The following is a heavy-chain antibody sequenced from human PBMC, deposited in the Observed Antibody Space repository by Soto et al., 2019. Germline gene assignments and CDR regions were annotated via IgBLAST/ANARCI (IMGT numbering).Heavy chain of an antibody. J-gene: IGHJ4*02. D-gene: IGHD7-27*01. CDR3: AKVLTGDLDY. Sequence: GGSLRLSCAASGFTFSSYGMNWVRQAPGKGLEWVAVISYDENNKYYADSVKGRFTISRDNSKNTLYLQMNSLRTEDTAVYYCAKVLTGDLDYWGQGTLVTVSS. CDR1: GFTFSSYG. V-gene: IGHV3-30*18. CDR2: ISYDENNK.